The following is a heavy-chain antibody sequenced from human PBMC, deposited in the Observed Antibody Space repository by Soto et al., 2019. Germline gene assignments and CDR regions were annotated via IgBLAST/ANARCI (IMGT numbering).Heavy chain of an antibody. D-gene: IGHD4-4*01. Sequence: QVQLVESGGGVVQPGRSLRLSCAASAFTFTSHGMHWVRQAPGKGLEWVAVISYDGSQRYYADSVKGRFTISRDNSKNMLYLQMSSLTAEDTALYYCVNRRGDDYNLGAYWGQGTLVTVSS. V-gene: IGHV3-30*18. CDR2: ISYDGSQR. CDR1: AFTFTSHG. CDR3: VNRRGDDYNLGAY. J-gene: IGHJ4*02.